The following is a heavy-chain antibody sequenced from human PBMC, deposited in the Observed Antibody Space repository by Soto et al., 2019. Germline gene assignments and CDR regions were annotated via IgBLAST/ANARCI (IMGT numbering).Heavy chain of an antibody. Sequence: TLSLTCSVSGDSISTVDYFWAWIRQPPGQALEYIGYIYKSTTTYYNPSFEGRVAISLDTSKSQFSLTVTSVTAADTAVYFCARGRYCLTGRCFPNWFDSWGQGILVTVSS. D-gene: IGHD2-15*01. J-gene: IGHJ5*01. V-gene: IGHV4-30-4*01. CDR2: IYKSTTT. CDR1: GDSISTVDYF. CDR3: ARGRYCLTGRCFPNWFDS.